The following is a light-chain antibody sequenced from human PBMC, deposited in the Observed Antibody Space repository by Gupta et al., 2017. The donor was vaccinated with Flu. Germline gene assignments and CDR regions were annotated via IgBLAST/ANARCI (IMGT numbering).Light chain of an antibody. CDR3: QKENRAPFS. V-gene: IGKV1-27*01. CDR1: QGITNY. Sequence: DIQMTQSPSSLSASVGDRVTITCRASQGITNYLAWYQQKPGKVPKVLIYSASTLQSGVPSRFSGSGSGTDFTLTISRRQPEDVATYYCQKENRAPFSFGHGTKVDIK. CDR2: SAS. J-gene: IGKJ3*01.